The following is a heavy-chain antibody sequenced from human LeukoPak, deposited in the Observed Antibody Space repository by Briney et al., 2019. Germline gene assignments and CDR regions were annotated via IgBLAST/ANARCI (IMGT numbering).Heavy chain of an antibody. CDR2: IKSKADGGTT. D-gene: IGHD3-10*01. Sequence: GGSLRLPCAASAFTFSNAWMSWVRQAPGKGLEWVGRIKSKADGGTTDYAAPVKGRITISRDDSKSTLYLQMNSLKTEDTAVYYCTTAGSGSWVDYWGQGTLVTVSS. CDR3: TTAGSGSWVDY. CDR1: AFTFSNAW. J-gene: IGHJ4*02. V-gene: IGHV3-15*01.